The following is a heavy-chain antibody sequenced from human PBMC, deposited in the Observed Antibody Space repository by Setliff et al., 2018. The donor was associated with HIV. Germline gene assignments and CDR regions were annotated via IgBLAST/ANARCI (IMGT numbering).Heavy chain of an antibody. D-gene: IGHD3-22*01. CDR1: GYSISNGYY. CDR3: ARQAWHSGRNGYFVDY. Sequence: PSEILSLTCSVSGYSISNGYYWGWFRQSPGKGLEWIATIYQTGSIYYNPSLQNRVTLLLDMSKNQFSLKLSSATAADTAVYYCARQAWHSGRNGYFVDYWGQGMLVTVSS. CDR2: IYQTGSI. J-gene: IGHJ4*02. V-gene: IGHV4-38-2*02.